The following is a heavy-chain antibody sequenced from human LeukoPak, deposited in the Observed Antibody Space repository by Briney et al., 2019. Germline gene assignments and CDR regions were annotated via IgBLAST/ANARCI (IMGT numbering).Heavy chain of an antibody. D-gene: IGHD1-1*01. CDR2: TYYRSKWYN. J-gene: IGHJ6*03. CDR3: ARDRWNPLGDYYYYMDV. Sequence: SQTLSLTCAISGDSVSSNSAAWNWIRQSPSRGLEWLGRTYYRSKWYNDYAVSVKSRITINPETSKNRFSLQLNSVTPDDAAVYYCARDRWNPLGDYYYYMDVWGKGTTVTVSS. V-gene: IGHV6-1*01. CDR1: GDSVSSNSAA.